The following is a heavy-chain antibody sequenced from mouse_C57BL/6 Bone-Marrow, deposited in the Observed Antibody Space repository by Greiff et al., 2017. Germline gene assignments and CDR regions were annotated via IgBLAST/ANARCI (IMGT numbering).Heavy chain of an antibody. J-gene: IGHJ2*01. V-gene: IGHV14-3*01. Sequence: EVQLQQSVAELVRPGASVKLSCTASGFNIKNTYMHWVKQRPEQGLEWIGRIDPANGNTKYAPKFQGKATITADTSSNTAYLQLSSLTSEDTAIYYSAGNYGSSLYYFDYWGQGTTLTVSS. CDR3: AGNYGSSLYYFDY. CDR2: IDPANGNT. CDR1: GFNIKNTY. D-gene: IGHD1-1*01.